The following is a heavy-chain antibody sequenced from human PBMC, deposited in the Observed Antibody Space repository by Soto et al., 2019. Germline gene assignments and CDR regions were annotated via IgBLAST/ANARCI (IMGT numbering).Heavy chain of an antibody. CDR3: AKDGRSITIFGVVINYYYMDV. Sequence: GESLKISCAASGFTFRSYAMSWVRQAPGKGLEWVSAISGSGGSTYYADSVKGRFTISRDNSKNTLYLQMNSLRAEDTAVYYCAKDGRSITIFGVVINYYYMDVWGKGTTVTVSS. CDR1: GFTFRSYA. D-gene: IGHD3-3*01. V-gene: IGHV3-23*01. J-gene: IGHJ6*03. CDR2: ISGSGGST.